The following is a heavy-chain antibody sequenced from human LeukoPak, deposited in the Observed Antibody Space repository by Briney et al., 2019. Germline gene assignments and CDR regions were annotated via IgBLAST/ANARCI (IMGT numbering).Heavy chain of an antibody. J-gene: IGHJ4*02. V-gene: IGHV1-69*04. CDR3: ARENGYSGCDWVFDY. D-gene: IGHD5-12*01. Sequence: PVKVSSPASGRTFSSYTISWARQPTGQGLEWIGRIIPILGIANYAQKFQGRVTITADKSTSTAYMELSSLRSEDTAVYYCARENGYSGCDWVFDYWGQGTLVTVSS. CDR1: GRTFSSYT. CDR2: IIPILGIA.